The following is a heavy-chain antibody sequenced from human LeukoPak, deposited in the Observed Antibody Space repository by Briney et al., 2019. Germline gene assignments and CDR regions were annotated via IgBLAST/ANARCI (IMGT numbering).Heavy chain of an antibody. Sequence: GASVKVSCKASGYTFTGYYMHWVRQAPGQGLEWMGWINPNSGGTNYAQKFQGRVTMTRDTSISTAYMELSRLRSDDTAVYYCASRPYSSSWYGLGIFDYWGQGTLVTVSS. D-gene: IGHD6-13*01. J-gene: IGHJ4*02. CDR1: GYTFTGYY. V-gene: IGHV1-2*02. CDR3: ASRPYSSSWYGLGIFDY. CDR2: INPNSGGT.